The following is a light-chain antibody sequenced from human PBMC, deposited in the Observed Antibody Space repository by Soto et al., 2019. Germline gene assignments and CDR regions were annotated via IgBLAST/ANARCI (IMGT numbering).Light chain of an antibody. CDR2: GND. J-gene: IGLJ2*01. CDR1: SSNIGGNI. V-gene: IGLV1-44*01. CDR3: AAWDDSLNGVV. Sequence: QSVLTQPPSASGTPGQRVTISCSGSSSNIGGNIVNWYQQLPGTAPKLLIFGNDQRPSWVPDRFSGSKSGTSASLAISGLKSEDEANYYCAAWDDSLNGVVFGGGTKLTVL.